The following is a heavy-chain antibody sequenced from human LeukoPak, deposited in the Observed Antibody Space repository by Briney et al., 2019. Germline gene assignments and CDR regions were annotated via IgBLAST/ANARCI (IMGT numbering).Heavy chain of an antibody. V-gene: IGHV1-69*01. Sequence: SVKVSCKASGGTFSSYAISWVRQAPGQGLEWTGGIIPIFGTANYAQKFQGRVTITADESTSTAYMELSSLRSEDTAVYYCALGDWNHRYYFDYWGQGTLVTVSS. CDR1: GGTFSSYA. CDR2: IIPIFGTA. J-gene: IGHJ4*02. CDR3: ALGDWNHRYYFDY. D-gene: IGHD1-1*01.